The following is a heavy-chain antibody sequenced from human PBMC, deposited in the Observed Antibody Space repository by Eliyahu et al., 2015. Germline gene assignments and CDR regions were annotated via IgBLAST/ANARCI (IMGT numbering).Heavy chain of an antibody. J-gene: IGHJ4*02. V-gene: IGHV3-30*18. Sequence: QVQLVESGGGVVQPGRSLRLSCAASGFXFXSYGMHWVRQAPGKGLEWVAVISYDGSNKYYADSVKGRFTISRDNSKNTLYLQMNSLRAEDTAVYYCAKSTGDYAHFDYWGQGTLVTVSS. CDR2: ISYDGSNK. CDR3: AKSTGDYAHFDY. CDR1: GFXFXSYG. D-gene: IGHD4-17*01.